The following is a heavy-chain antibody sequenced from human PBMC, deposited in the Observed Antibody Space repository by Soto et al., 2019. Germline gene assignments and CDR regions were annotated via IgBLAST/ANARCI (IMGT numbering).Heavy chain of an antibody. CDR3: ARDGGGRIAVATGDFDY. J-gene: IGHJ4*02. CDR1: GYTFTSYG. Sequence: QVQLVQSGAEVKKPGASVKVSCKASGYTFTSYGISWVRQAPGQGLEWMGWISAYNGNTNYAQKLQGRVTMTTDTSTSTGYMELRSLRSDDTAVYYWARDGGGRIAVATGDFDYWGQGTLVTVSS. D-gene: IGHD6-19*01. CDR2: ISAYNGNT. V-gene: IGHV1-18*01.